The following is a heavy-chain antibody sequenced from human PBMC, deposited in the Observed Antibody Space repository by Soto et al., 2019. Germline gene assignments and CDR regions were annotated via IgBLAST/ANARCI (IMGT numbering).Heavy chain of an antibody. Sequence: ASVKVSCRGSGCTFTRYVMQWVLQAHEQRLEWMGWINAGNGNTKYSQKFQGRVTITRDTSASTAYMELSSLRSEDTAVYYCARGRGYYDSSAYPTNYFDYWGQGTLVTVS. V-gene: IGHV1-3*01. CDR2: INAGNGNT. D-gene: IGHD3-22*01. CDR3: ARGRGYYDSSAYPTNYFDY. J-gene: IGHJ4*02. CDR1: GCTFTRYV.